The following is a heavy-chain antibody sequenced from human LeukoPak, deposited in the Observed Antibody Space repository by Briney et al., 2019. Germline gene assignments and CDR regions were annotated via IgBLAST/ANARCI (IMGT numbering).Heavy chain of an antibody. D-gene: IGHD3-22*01. CDR2: INPSGGST. CDR3: ARGAPSSPYYYDSSGYVYFDY. J-gene: IGHJ4*02. CDR1: GYTFTSYY. Sequence: ASVKVSCKASGYTFTSYYMHWVRQAPGQGLEWMGIINPSGGSTSYAQEFQGRVTMTRDTSTSTVYMELSSLRSEDTAVYYCARGAPSSPYYYDSSGYVYFDYWGQGTLVTVSS. V-gene: IGHV1-46*01.